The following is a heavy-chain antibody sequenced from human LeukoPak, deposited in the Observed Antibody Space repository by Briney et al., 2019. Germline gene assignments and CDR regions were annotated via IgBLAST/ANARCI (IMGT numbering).Heavy chain of an antibody. D-gene: IGHD7-27*01. J-gene: IGHJ4*02. CDR3: TKTGGPWD. CDR2: IFREGTT. V-gene: IGHV3-66*01. Sequence: PGESLSLSCAASGFPFITSYMSWVRQAPGKGLEWVSVIFREGTTYYADSVKGRFTISRDNSKNTLYLQMNTLRAEDTAMYYCTKTGGPWDWGQGTLVTVSS. CDR1: GFPFITSY.